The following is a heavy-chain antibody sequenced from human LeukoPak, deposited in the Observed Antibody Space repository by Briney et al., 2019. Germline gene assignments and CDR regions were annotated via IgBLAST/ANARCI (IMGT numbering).Heavy chain of an antibody. CDR2: IKGSDK. V-gene: IGHV3-7*01. Sequence: PGGSLRLSCAASGFTFSSYATSWVRQAPGKGLEWVANIKGSDKGHVDSVKGRFSVSRDDARNSLYLQMDSLRAEDTAVYYCARDVDWNYDLWGQGTVVRVSS. CDR1: GFTFSSYA. J-gene: IGHJ4*02. D-gene: IGHD1-7*01. CDR3: ARDVDWNYDL.